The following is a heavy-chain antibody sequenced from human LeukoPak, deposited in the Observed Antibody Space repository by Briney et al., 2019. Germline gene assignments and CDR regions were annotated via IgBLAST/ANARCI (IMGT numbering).Heavy chain of an antibody. D-gene: IGHD2-8*01. CDR3: ARVEMVYAHYYYYYMDV. Sequence: GGSLRLSCAASGFTFSNYWMSWVRQAPGKGLEWVANIKQGGSEKYYVDSVKGRFTISRDNAKNSLYLQMNSLRAEDTAVYYCARVEMVYAHYYYYYMDVWGKGTTVTVSS. CDR2: IKQGGSEK. J-gene: IGHJ6*03. CDR1: GFTFSNYW. V-gene: IGHV3-7*01.